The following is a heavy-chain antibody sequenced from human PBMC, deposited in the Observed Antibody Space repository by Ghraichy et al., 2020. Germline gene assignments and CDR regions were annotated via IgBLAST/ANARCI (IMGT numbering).Heavy chain of an antibody. Sequence: SQTLSLTCAVYGGSFSGYYWSWIRQPPGKGLEWIGEINHSGSTNYNPSLKSRVTISVDTSKNQFSLKLSSVTAADTAVYYCASLAARERATSSSRRGVVYYYYGKDVWSQGTTVTVSS. J-gene: IGHJ6*02. CDR2: INHSGST. CDR1: GGSFSGYY. D-gene: IGHD6-13*01. CDR3: ASLAARERATSSSRRGVVYYYYGKDV. V-gene: IGHV4-34*01.